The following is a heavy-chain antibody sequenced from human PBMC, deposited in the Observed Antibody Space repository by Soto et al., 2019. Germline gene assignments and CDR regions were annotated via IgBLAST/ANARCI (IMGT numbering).Heavy chain of an antibody. J-gene: IGHJ4*02. V-gene: IGHV1-46*01. CDR1: GYTFTSYY. D-gene: IGHD6-13*01. CDR2: INPSGGST. Sequence: QVQLMQSGAEVKKPGASVTISCKASGYTFTSYYIHWVRQAPRQGLEWMAIINPSGGSTNYAQKFQGRVTVTRDTPTSTVNMELSSLSSEDTAVYYCARDLPAADYWGQGTLVTVSS. CDR3: ARDLPAADY.